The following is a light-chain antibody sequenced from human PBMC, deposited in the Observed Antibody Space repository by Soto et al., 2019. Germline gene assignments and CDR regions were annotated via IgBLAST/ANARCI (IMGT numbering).Light chain of an antibody. CDR3: QQYNNWPQT. J-gene: IGKJ1*01. CDR1: QSVTSSY. V-gene: IGKV3-20*01. CDR2: AAS. Sequence: EIVLTQSPGTLSLSPGERATLSCRASQSVTSSYLAWYQQKIGQAPRLLIYAASSRATGIPDRFSGGGSGTEFTLTISSLQSEDFAEYHCQQYNNWPQTFGQGTKRWIS.